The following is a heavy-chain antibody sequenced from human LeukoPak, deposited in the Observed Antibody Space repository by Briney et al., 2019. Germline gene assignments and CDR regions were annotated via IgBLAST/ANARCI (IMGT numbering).Heavy chain of an antibody. D-gene: IGHD3-10*01. CDR1: GFLFSTYE. V-gene: IGHV3-48*03. CDR2: ISTSASTI. J-gene: IGHJ3*01. Sequence: PGGSLRLSCATSGFLFSTYEMNWVRQAPGKGLEWVSYISTSASTIYYADSVKGRFFISRDNSKNTVHLQMNSLRAEDTAVYYCAKDSFTVVRGVGSDDGFAVWGQGTMVTVSS. CDR3: AKDSFTVVRGVGSDDGFAV.